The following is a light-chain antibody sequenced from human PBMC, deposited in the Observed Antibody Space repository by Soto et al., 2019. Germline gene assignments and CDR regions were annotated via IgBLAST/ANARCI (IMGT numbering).Light chain of an antibody. Sequence: EIVLTQSPGTLSLSPGERATLSCRASQSVSSSYLAWYQQKPGQAPRLLIYGASSRATGIPDRFSGSGSGTDFTLPISSLEPEDFAVYYCQQYGSSPLLTFGGGTKGEIK. CDR1: QSVSSSY. CDR2: GAS. V-gene: IGKV3-20*01. J-gene: IGKJ4*01. CDR3: QQYGSSPLLT.